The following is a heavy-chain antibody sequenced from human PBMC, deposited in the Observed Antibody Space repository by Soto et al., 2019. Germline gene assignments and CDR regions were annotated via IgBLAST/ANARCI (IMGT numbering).Heavy chain of an antibody. CDR3: ARHCQQLLTFTG. D-gene: IGHD1-1*01. J-gene: IGHJ6*02. CDR1: GGSINKSIYY. Sequence: QLQLQESGPGLVKPSETLSLTCTVSGGSINKSIYYWGWIRQPPGKGLEWIGSVYYSGSTYYNPSPKSRVTISVDTSKTQFSLKLSSVTAADTAVYYCARHCQQLLTFTGWGPGTTVTVSS. V-gene: IGHV4-39*01. CDR2: VYYSGST.